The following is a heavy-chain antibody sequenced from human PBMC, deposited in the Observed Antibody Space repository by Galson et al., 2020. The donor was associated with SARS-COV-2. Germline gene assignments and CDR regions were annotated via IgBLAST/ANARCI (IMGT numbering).Heavy chain of an antibody. V-gene: IGHV1-8*01. CDR1: GYTFTSYD. CDR3: ARGLSKLDIVVVVAATNNWFDP. J-gene: IGHJ5*02. Sequence: ASVKVSCKASGYTFTSYDINWVRQATGQGLEWMGWMNPNSGNTGYAQKFQGRVTMTRNTSISTAYMELSSLRSEDTAVYYCARGLSKLDIVVVVAATNNWFDPWGQGTLVTVSS. D-gene: IGHD2-15*01. CDR2: MNPNSGNT.